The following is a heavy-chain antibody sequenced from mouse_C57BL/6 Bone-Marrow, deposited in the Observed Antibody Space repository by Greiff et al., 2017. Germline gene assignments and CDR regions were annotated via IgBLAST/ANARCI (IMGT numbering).Heavy chain of an antibody. V-gene: IGHV1-54*01. D-gene: IGHD2-3*01. J-gene: IGHJ3*01. CDR2: INPGSGGT. CDR3: ARWLLRGGTFFAY. CDR1: GYAFTNSL. Sequence: QVHVKQSGAELVRPGTSVKVSCKASGYAFTNSLIEWVKQRPGQGLEWIGVINPGSGGTTSNEKFKGKATLTADKSSSTAYMQLSSLTSEDSAVYFCARWLLRGGTFFAYWGQGTLVTVSA.